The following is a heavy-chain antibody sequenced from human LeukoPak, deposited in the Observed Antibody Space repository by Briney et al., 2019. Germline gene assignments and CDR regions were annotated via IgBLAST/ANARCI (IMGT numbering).Heavy chain of an antibody. CDR2: IYSGGTT. CDR1: GFTVSSNC. CDR3: ARDYRGYSYGYPLDQ. J-gene: IGHJ4*02. Sequence: PGGSLRLSCAASGFTVSSNCMSWVRQAPGKGLEWDSVIYSGGTTYYADSVKGRFTISRDNSKNTLYLQMNSLRAEDTAVYYCARDYRGYSYGYPLDQWGQGTLVTVSS. D-gene: IGHD5-18*01. V-gene: IGHV3-66*01.